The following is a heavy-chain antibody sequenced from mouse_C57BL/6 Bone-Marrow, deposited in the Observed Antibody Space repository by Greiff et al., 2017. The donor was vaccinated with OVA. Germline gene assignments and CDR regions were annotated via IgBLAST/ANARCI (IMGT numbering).Heavy chain of an antibody. V-gene: IGHV1-81*01. CDR1: GYTFTSYG. Sequence: VKLVESGAELARPGASVKLSCKASGYTFTSYGISWVKQRTGQGLEWIGEINPRSGNTYYNEKFKGKATLTADKSSSTAYMERRSLTSEDTAVDFWSRNYGLDYWGQGTTLTVSS. D-gene: IGHD1-1*01. J-gene: IGHJ2*01. CDR3: SRNYGLDY. CDR2: INPRSGNT.